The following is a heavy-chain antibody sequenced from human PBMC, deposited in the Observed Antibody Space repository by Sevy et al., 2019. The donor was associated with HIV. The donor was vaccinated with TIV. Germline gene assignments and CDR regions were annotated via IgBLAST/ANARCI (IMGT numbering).Heavy chain of an antibody. CDR1: GFTFGDHY. D-gene: IGHD1-26*01. V-gene: IGHV3-72*01. J-gene: IGHJ2*01. CDR3: AAVGASRGYFDI. CDR2: IRNKVKSYTT. Sequence: GGSLRLSCVASGFTFGDHYMDWVRQAPGKGLERVGRIRNKVKSYTTEYAASVKGRFIVSRDDSKKSLYLQMNSLKTEDTAVYYCAAVGASRGYFDIWGRGTLVTVSS.